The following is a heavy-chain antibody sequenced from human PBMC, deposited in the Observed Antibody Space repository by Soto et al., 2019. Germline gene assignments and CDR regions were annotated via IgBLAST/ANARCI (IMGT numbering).Heavy chain of an antibody. Sequence: QITLKESGPTLVKPTQTLTLTCTFSGFSLTTGGVGVGWFRQPPGKALEWLADLYWNTEKNHSPSLRCRLIIAKDTSRDQVFLTVTNVDPTDTATYYCAPRLTVHGMAVWGQGTTVTVSS. J-gene: IGHJ6*02. D-gene: IGHD3-16*01. CDR2: LYWNTEK. CDR3: APRLTVHGMAV. V-gene: IGHV2-5*01. CDR1: GFSLTTGGVG.